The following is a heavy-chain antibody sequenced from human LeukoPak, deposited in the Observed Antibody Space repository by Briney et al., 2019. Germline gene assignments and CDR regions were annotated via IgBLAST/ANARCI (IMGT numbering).Heavy chain of an antibody. Sequence: PGGSLRLSCAASGFTFSSYGMHWVRQAPGKGLEWVAVIWNDGSNKYYADSVKGRFTISRDNSKNMLYLQMSSLRAEDTAVYYCATVRGSDGNFYIDYWGQGTLVTVSS. D-gene: IGHD2-15*01. V-gene: IGHV3-33*01. J-gene: IGHJ4*02. CDR1: GFTFSSYG. CDR2: IWNDGSNK. CDR3: ATVRGSDGNFYIDY.